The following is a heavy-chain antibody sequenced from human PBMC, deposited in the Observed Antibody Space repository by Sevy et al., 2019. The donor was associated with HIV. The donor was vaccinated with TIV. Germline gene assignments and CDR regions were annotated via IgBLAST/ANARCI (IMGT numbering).Heavy chain of an antibody. J-gene: IGHJ4*02. V-gene: IGHV1-24*01. CDR2: FDTEDGET. Sequence: ASVKVSCKVSGYTLTELPMHWVRQAPGKGLEWMGSFDTEDGETLYAQKFQGRVTMTEDTSTDTAYMELISLRSEDTAVYYCATNTDYGDSDYWGQGTLVTVSS. D-gene: IGHD4-17*01. CDR3: ATNTDYGDSDY. CDR1: GYTLTELP.